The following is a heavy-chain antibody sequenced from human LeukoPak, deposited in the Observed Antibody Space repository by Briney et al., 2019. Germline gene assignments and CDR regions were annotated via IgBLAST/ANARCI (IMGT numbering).Heavy chain of an antibody. CDR1: GFTFSSYG. CDR2: ISYDGSNK. D-gene: IGHD6-6*01. Sequence: GGSLRLSCAASGFTFSSYGMHWVRQAPGKGLEWVAVISYDGSNKYYADSVKGRFTISRDNSKNTLYLQMNSLRAEDTAVYYCASNRLEYSSRISSDWGQGTLATVSS. CDR3: ASNRLEYSSRISSD. V-gene: IGHV3-30*03. J-gene: IGHJ4*02.